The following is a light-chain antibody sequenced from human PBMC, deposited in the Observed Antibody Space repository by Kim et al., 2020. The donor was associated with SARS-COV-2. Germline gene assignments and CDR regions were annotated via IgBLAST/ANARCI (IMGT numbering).Light chain of an antibody. V-gene: IGLV4-60*03. CDR3: ETWDSNIQV. Sequence: QLVLTQSSSASASRGPSVKLTCTLSSGHSNYFIAWHQQQPGKAPRFLMKVEGSGSYNKGGGVPDRFSGSRSGADRYLIISNLQSEDEADYYCETWDSNIQVFGGGTQLTVL. CDR1: SGHSNYF. J-gene: IGLJ3*02. CDR2: VEGSGSY.